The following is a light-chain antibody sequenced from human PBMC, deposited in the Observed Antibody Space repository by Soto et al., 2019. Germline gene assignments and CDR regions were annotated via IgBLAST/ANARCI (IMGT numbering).Light chain of an antibody. J-gene: IGLJ1*01. V-gene: IGLV2-8*01. CDR3: ASYAGGNKV. Sequence: QSVLTQPPSASGSPGQSVTISCTGTSSDVGGYNYVSWYQQHPGKAPKLMIYEVTKRPSGVPDRFSGSKCGNTASLTVSGLLPEDEADYYCASYAGGNKVFGTGTKVTVL. CDR1: SSDVGGYNY. CDR2: EVT.